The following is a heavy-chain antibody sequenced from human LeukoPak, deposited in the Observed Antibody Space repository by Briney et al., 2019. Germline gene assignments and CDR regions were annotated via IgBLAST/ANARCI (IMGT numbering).Heavy chain of an antibody. D-gene: IGHD6-13*01. CDR1: GFTFSSYG. CDR2: IHYDGSNK. V-gene: IGHV3-30*02. Sequence: PGGSLRLSCAASGFTFSSYGMHWVRQGPGKGLEWVSFIHYDGSNKYYADSVKGRFTVSRDNSKNTLYLQMNSLRAEDTAVYYCAKDVFDPSTAGRAATGPDYWGQGTLVTVSS. CDR3: AKDVFDPSTAGRAATGPDY. J-gene: IGHJ4*02.